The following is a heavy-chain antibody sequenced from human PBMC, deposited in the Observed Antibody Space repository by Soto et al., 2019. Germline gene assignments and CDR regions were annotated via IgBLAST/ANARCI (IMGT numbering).Heavy chain of an antibody. V-gene: IGHV4-30-4*01. CDR1: GGSISSGDYY. CDR3: ARERPDGSRLDP. CDR2: IYYSGST. J-gene: IGHJ5*02. D-gene: IGHD6-13*01. Sequence: SETLSLTCTVSGGSISSGDYYWSRIRQPPGKGLEWIGYIYYSGSTYYNPPLKSRVTISVDTSKNQFSLKLSSVTAADTAVYYCARERPDGSRLDPWGQGTLVTVSS.